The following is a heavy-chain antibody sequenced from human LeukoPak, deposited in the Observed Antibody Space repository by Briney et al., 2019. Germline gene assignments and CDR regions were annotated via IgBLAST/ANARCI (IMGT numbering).Heavy chain of an antibody. D-gene: IGHD6-6*01. V-gene: IGHV3-64*01. CDR1: GFTFSSYA. CDR2: ISSNGGST. CDR3: ARSIAARLYWFDP. J-gene: IGHJ5*02. Sequence: PGGSLRLYCAASGFTFSSYAMHWVRQAPGKGLEYVSAISSNGGSTYYANSVKGRFTISRDNSKNTLYLQMGSLRAEDMAVYYCARSIAARLYWFDPWGQGTLVTVSS.